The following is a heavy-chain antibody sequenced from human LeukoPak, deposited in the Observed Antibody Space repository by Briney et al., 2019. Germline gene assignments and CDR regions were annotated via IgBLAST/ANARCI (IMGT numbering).Heavy chain of an antibody. D-gene: IGHD6-19*01. CDR3: ASTGAVAGIFFDY. Sequence: PSETLSLTCAVYGGSFSGYYWSWIRQPPGKGLEWIGEINHSGSTNYNPSLKSRVTVSVDTSKNQFSLKLSSVTAADTAVYYCASTGAVAGIFFDYWGQGTLDTVSS. CDR2: INHSGST. CDR1: GGSFSGYY. V-gene: IGHV4-34*01. J-gene: IGHJ4*02.